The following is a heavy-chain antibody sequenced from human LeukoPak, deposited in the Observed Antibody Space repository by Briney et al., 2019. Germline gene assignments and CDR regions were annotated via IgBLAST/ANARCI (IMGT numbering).Heavy chain of an antibody. Sequence: ASVKVSCKASGYTFTSYGINWVRRATGQGLEWMGWMNPNSGNTGYAQKFQGRVTMTRNTSISTAYMELSSQRSEDTAVYYCARDLFRNGGGWGQGTLVTVSS. D-gene: IGHD2-21*01. CDR3: ARDLFRNGGG. CDR2: MNPNSGNT. V-gene: IGHV1-8*01. CDR1: GYTFTSYG. J-gene: IGHJ4*02.